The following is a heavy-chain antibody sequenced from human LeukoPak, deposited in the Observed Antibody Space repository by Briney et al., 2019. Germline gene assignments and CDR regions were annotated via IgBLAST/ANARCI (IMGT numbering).Heavy chain of an antibody. V-gene: IGHV1-8*01. CDR1: GYTFTSYD. Sequence: ASVKVSCKASGYTFTSYDINWVRQATGQGLEWMGWMNPNSGNTGYAQKFQGRVTMTRNTSINTAYMELSSLRSEDTAVYYCARVRDFWSGMVGYWGQGTLVTVSS. CDR3: ARVRDFWSGMVGY. CDR2: MNPNSGNT. J-gene: IGHJ4*02. D-gene: IGHD3-3*01.